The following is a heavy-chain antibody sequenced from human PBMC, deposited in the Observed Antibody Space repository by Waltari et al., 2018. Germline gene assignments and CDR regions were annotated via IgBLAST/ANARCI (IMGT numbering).Heavy chain of an antibody. Sequence: QVQLVQSGAEVKKPGSSVKVSGKDAGCTVSSYALSWARQPPGQGREWMGGIIPIFGTANYAQKFQGRVTITADESTSTAYMELSSLRSEDTAVYYCVRVYCSSTSCYNWYFDLWGRGTLVTVSS. D-gene: IGHD2-2*01. J-gene: IGHJ2*01. CDR3: VRVYCSSTSCYNWYFDL. CDR2: IIPIFGTA. V-gene: IGHV1-69*01. CDR1: GCTVSSYA.